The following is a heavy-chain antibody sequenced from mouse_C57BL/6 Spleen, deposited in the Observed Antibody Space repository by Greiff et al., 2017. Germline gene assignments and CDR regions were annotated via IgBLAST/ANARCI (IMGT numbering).Heavy chain of an antibody. D-gene: IGHD1-1*01. J-gene: IGHJ4*01. CDR3: ARHPYYYGSSYASYYAMDY. V-gene: IGHV2-6-1*01. Sequence: QVQLKESGPGLVAPSQSLSITCTVSGFSLTSYGVHWVRQPPGKGLEWLVVIWSDGSTTYNSALKSRLSISKDNSKSQVFLKMNSLQTDDTAMYYCARHPYYYGSSYASYYAMDYWGQGTSVTVSS. CDR2: IWSDGST. CDR1: GFSLTSYG.